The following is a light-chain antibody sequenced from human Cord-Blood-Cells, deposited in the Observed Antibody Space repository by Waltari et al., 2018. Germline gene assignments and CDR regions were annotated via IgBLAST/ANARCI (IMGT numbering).Light chain of an antibody. CDR3: CSYAGSSTLV. CDR2: EGS. CDR1: SSDVGRYNL. V-gene: IGLV2-23*01. J-gene: IGLJ2*01. Sequence: QSALTQPASVSGSPGPSTTTPCTGTSSDVGRYNLVTWYQQHPGKAPKLMIYEGSKRPSGVSNRFSGSKSGNTASLTISGLQAEDEADYYCCSYAGSSTLVFGGGTKLTVL.